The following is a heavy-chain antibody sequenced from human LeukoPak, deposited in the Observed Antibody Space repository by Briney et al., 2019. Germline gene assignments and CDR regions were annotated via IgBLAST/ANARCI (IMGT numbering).Heavy chain of an antibody. Sequence: ASVKVSCKASGYTFTSYGISWVRQAPGQGLEWMGWISAYNGNTNYAQKLQGRVTMTTDTSTSTAYMELRSLRSDDTAVCYCAKRLYYDSSGYYAYPDYWGQGTLVTVSS. CDR3: AKRLYYDSSGYYAYPDY. D-gene: IGHD3-22*01. CDR2: ISAYNGNT. J-gene: IGHJ4*02. CDR1: GYTFTSYG. V-gene: IGHV1-18*01.